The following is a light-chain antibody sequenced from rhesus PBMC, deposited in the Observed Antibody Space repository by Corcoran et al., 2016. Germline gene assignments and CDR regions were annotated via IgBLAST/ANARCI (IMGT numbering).Light chain of an antibody. CDR3: LQHTSYPFT. V-gene: IGKV1-28*03. J-gene: IGKJ3*01. Sequence: DIQMTQSPSSLSASVGDTVTITCRASQDISSYLNWFQQKPGKAPKLLIYDVSTLASGVPSRFSGSGSGTDFTLTISSLQPEDFTAYYCLQHTSYPFTFGPGTKLDIK. CDR1: QDISSY. CDR2: DVS.